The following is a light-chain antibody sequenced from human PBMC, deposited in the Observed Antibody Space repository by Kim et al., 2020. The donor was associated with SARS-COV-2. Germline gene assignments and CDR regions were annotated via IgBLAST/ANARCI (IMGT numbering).Light chain of an antibody. Sequence: PGQSITISCTGTSIDVGRYNYISWYQQHPGEAPKLVIYDVSERPSGVSNRFSGSKSGNMASLTISGLQAEDEADYYCSSFAPTSWLFGGGTQLTVL. CDR3: SSFAPTSWL. CDR2: DVS. J-gene: IGLJ3*02. V-gene: IGLV2-14*04. CDR1: SIDVGRYNY.